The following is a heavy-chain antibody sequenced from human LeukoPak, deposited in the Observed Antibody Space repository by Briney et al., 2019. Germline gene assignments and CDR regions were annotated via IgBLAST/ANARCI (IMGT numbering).Heavy chain of an antibody. CDR3: ARAYCSSTSCYPYYFDY. CDR1: GGSFSGYY. J-gene: IGHJ4*02. CDR2: IYYSGST. D-gene: IGHD2-2*01. V-gene: IGHV4-31*11. Sequence: SETLSLTCAVYGGSFSGYYWSWIRQRPGKGLEWIGYIYYSGSTYYNPSLKSRVTISVDTSKNQFSLKLSSVTAADTAVYYCARAYCSSTSCYPYYFDYWGQGTLVTVSS.